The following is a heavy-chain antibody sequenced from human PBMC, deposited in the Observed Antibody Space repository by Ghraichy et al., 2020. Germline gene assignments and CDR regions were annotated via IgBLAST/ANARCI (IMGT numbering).Heavy chain of an antibody. CDR3: ASAPYDSTRDAFDY. CDR2: MYYSGAT. CDR1: GGSISNTHYY. Sequence: GSLRLSCTVSGGSISNTHYYWGWIRQPPGKGLEWIGSMYYSGATYDNPSLKSRVTISVDTSKNQFSLKLSSVTAADTAVYYCASAPYDSTRDAFDYWGQGTLVTVSS. V-gene: IGHV4-39*01. J-gene: IGHJ4*02. D-gene: IGHD3-16*01.